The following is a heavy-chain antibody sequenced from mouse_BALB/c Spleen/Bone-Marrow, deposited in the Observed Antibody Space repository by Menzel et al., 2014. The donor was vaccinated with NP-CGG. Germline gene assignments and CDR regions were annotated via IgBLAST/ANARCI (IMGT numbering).Heavy chain of an antibody. Sequence: EVKVEESGGDLVKPGGSLKLSCAASGFTFSNYGMSWVRQTPDKRLEWVATISSGGSYTYYPDSVKGRFTISRDNAKNTLYLQMSSLKSEDTAMYYCSRRGSTMITTGYAMDYWGQGTSVTVSS. V-gene: IGHV5-6*02. CDR2: ISSGGSYT. D-gene: IGHD2-4*01. CDR3: SRRGSTMITTGYAMDY. CDR1: GFTFSNYG. J-gene: IGHJ4*01.